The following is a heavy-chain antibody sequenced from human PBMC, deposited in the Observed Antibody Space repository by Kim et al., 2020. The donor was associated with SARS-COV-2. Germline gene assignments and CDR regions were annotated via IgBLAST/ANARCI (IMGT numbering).Heavy chain of an antibody. J-gene: IGHJ4*02. V-gene: IGHV4-39*07. D-gene: IGHD3-16*01. CDR3: ARDLAAGGGGYFDY. Sequence: NPPLKSHATISVDTSKNQFSRRLSSVTAPDTAVYYCARDLAAGGGGYFDYWGQVTLVTVSS.